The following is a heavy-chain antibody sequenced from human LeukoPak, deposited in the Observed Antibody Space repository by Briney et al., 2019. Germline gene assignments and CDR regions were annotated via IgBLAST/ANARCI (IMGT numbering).Heavy chain of an antibody. D-gene: IGHD6-19*01. V-gene: IGHV5-51*01. CDR1: GYSFISYW. J-gene: IGHJ4*02. Sequence: GESLKISCKGSGYSFISYWIGWVRQMPGKGLEWMGIIYPGDSDTRYSPSFQGQVTISADKSVSTAYLQWSSLKASDTAMYYCARLEYSSGWYQGNFDYWGQGTLVTVSS. CDR2: IYPGDSDT. CDR3: ARLEYSSGWYQGNFDY.